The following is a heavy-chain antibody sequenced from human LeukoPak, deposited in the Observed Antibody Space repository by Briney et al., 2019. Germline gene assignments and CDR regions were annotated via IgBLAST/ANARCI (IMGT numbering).Heavy chain of an antibody. J-gene: IGHJ5*02. V-gene: IGHV3-30*19. CDR1: GFTFSSYG. CDR2: ISYDGSNK. Sequence: PGGSLRLSCAASGFTFSSYGMHWVRQAPGKGLEWVAVISYDGSNKYYADSVKGRFTISRDNSKNTLYLQMNSLRAEDTAVYYCARDNNPDDYGDGEMTPVTSQGGWFDPWGQGTLVTVSS. D-gene: IGHD4-17*01. CDR3: ARDNNPDDYGDGEMTPVTSQGGWFDP.